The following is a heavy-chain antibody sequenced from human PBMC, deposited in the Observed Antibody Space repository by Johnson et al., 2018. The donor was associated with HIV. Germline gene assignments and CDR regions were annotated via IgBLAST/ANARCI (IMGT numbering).Heavy chain of an antibody. CDR3: ARDYYDSSCYHHAFDI. J-gene: IGHJ3*02. D-gene: IGHD3-22*01. CDR1: GFTFSSYA. CDR2: ISYDGSNK. V-gene: IGHV3-30-3*01. Sequence: QVQLVESGGGVVQPGRSLRLSCAASGFTFSSYAMHWVRQAPGKGLEWVAVISYDGSNKYYADSVKGRFTISRDNSKNTVYLQMNSLRAEDTAVYYCARDYYDSSCYHHAFDIWGQGTMVTVSS.